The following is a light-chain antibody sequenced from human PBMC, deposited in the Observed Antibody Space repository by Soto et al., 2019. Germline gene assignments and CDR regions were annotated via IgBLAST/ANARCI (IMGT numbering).Light chain of an antibody. J-gene: IGLJ2*01. V-gene: IGLV2-23*02. CDR3: CSYAGSSTHVV. CDR2: EVS. Sequence: QSALTQPASVSGSPGQSITISCTGTSSDVGSYNLVSWYQQHPGKAPKLMIYEVSKRPSGVSNRFSGSKSGITASLTFSGLQAEYEADYYCCSYAGSSTHVVFGGGTQLTVL. CDR1: SSDVGSYNL.